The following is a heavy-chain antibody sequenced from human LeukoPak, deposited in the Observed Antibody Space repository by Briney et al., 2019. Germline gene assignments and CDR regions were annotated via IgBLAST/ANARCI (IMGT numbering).Heavy chain of an antibody. CDR1: GGSISSYY. D-gene: IGHD2-21*02. V-gene: IGHV4-4*07. J-gene: IGHJ3*02. CDR2: IYTSGST. Sequence: PSETLSLTCTVSGGSISSYYWSWIRQPAGKGLEWIGRIYTSGSTNYNPSLKSRVTMSVDTSKNQFSLKLSSVTAEDTAVYYCARSRGDYTYGAFDIWGQGTMVTVSS. CDR3: ARSRGDYTYGAFDI.